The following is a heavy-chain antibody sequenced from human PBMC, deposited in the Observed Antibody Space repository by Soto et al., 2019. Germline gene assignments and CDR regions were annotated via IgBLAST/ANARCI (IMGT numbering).Heavy chain of an antibody. CDR3: AKLMVVVPAAETYYYYGMDV. CDR2: ISGSDGST. V-gene: IGHV3-23*01. CDR1: GFTFSSYA. D-gene: IGHD2-2*01. J-gene: IGHJ6*02. Sequence: PGGSLSLSCAASGFTFSSYAMIWVRQAPGKGLEWVSAISGSDGSTYYADSVKGRFTISRDNSKNTLYLQMNSLRAEDTAVYYCAKLMVVVPAAETYYYYGMDVWGQGTTVTVSS.